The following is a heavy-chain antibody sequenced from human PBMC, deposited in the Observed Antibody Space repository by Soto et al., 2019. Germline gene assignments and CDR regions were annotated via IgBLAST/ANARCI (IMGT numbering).Heavy chain of an antibody. J-gene: IGHJ6*02. V-gene: IGHV1-2*02. CDR2: INPNSGGT. Sequence: SVKVACKASGYTFTGYYMHWVRQAPGQGLEWMGWINPNSGGTNYAQKFQGRVTMTRDTSISTAYMELSRLRSDDTAVYYCARDVIPIFGVAPSGMDVWGQGPTVTVSS. CDR1: GYTFTGYY. CDR3: ARDVIPIFGVAPSGMDV. D-gene: IGHD3-3*01.